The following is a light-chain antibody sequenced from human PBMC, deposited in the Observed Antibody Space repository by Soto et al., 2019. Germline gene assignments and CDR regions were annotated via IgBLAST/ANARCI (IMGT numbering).Light chain of an antibody. Sequence: DIQMTQPPSTLSGSVGDRVTITCRASQTISSWLAWYQQKPGKAPKLLIYKASASKSRAPSRFSGSGSGTEFTLTISSLQPDDFATYYYQHYNSYSEALGQGTKVDIK. J-gene: IGKJ1*01. CDR2: KAS. CDR1: QTISSW. V-gene: IGKV1-5*03. CDR3: QHYNSYSEA.